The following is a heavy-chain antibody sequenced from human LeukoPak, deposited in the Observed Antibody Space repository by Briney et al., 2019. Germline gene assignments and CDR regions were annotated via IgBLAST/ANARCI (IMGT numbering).Heavy chain of an antibody. CDR2: IKQDGTSK. CDR3: ARHGDYCFDL. J-gene: IGHJ4*02. Sequence: GGSLRLSCAASGFTFSRSWMGWVRQAPGKGLEWVANIKQDGTSKYYVDSVMGRFTISRDNAENSVYLQMSSLSAGDTAAYYCARHGDYCFDLWGPGTRVTVSS. CDR1: GFTFSRSW. D-gene: IGHD2-21*01. V-gene: IGHV3-7*02.